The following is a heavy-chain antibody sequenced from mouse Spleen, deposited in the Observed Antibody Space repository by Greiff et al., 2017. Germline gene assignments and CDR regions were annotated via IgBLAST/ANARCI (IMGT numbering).Heavy chain of an antibody. CDR2: ISSGGGST. Sequence: EVKLVESGGGLVKPGGSLKLSCAASGFAFSSYDMSWVRQTPEKRLEWVAYISSGGGSTYYPDTVKGRFTISRDNAKNTLYLQMSSLKSEDTALYYCARRDRGAMDYWGQGTSVTVSS. J-gene: IGHJ4*01. CDR3: ARRDRGAMDY. D-gene: IGHD3-3*01. CDR1: GFAFSSYD. V-gene: IGHV5-12-1*01.